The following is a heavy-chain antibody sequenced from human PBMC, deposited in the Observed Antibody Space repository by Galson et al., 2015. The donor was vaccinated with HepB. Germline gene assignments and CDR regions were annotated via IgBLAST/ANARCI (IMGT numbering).Heavy chain of an antibody. Sequence: SLRLSCAASGFTFSSYGMHWVRQAPGKGLEWVAVISYDGSNKYYADSVKGRFTISRDNSKNTLYLQMNSLRAEDTAVYYCAKETAIVHWDYYGMDVWGQGTTVTVSS. V-gene: IGHV3-30*18. CDR2: ISYDGSNK. J-gene: IGHJ6*02. D-gene: IGHD2-8*01. CDR3: AKETAIVHWDYYGMDV. CDR1: GFTFSSYG.